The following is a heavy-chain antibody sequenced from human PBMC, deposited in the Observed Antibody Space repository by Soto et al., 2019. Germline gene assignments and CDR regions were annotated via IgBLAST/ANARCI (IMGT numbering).Heavy chain of an antibody. J-gene: IGHJ6*02. V-gene: IGHV4-38-2*01. Sequence: LSLTCAVSGYSIGSGYYWAWIRQSPGKGLEWIGSIYHAGSVYYNPSLNGRVALSMDTSKNHFSLKLTSVTAADTAVYYCARTIDYYGMDVWGQGTPVTVSS. CDR2: IYHAGSV. CDR3: ARTIDYYGMDV. CDR1: GYSIGSGYY.